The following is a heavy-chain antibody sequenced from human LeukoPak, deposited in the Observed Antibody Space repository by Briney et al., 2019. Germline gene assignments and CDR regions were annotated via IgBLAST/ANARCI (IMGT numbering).Heavy chain of an antibody. J-gene: IGHJ4*02. CDR2: TYYRSKWYN. CDR3: AREFRRSFDY. Sequence: SQTLSLTCAISGDSVSTNTATWNWIRQSPSRGPEWLGRTYYRSKWYNDYALSVKSRITINPDTSKNQFSLQLNSVTPDDTAVYYCAREFRRSFDYWGQETLVTVSS. D-gene: IGHD5-24*01. CDR1: GDSVSTNTAT. V-gene: IGHV6-1*01.